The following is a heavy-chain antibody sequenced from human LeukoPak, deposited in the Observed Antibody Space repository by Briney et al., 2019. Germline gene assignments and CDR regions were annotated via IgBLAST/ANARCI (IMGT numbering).Heavy chain of an antibody. J-gene: IGHJ4*02. V-gene: IGHV3-23*01. D-gene: IGHD1-1*01. CDR2: ISGSGDNT. CDR1: GFTFSSYA. CDR3: AKDPPSSGTTFDY. Sequence: GGSLRLSCAASGFTFSSYAMSWVRQAPGQGLEWVSTISGSGDNTFYADSVKGRFTISRDNSKNTLYLQTNSLGAEDTAIYYCAKDPPSSGTTFDYWGQGTLVTVSS.